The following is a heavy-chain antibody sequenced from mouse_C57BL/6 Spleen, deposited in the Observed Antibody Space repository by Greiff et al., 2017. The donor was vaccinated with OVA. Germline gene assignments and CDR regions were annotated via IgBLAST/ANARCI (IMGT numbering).Heavy chain of an antibody. J-gene: IGHJ3*01. Sequence: QVQLQQPGAELVRPGPSVKLSCKASGYTFTSYWMHWVKQRPGQGLEWIGVIDPSDSYTNYNQKFKGKATLTVDTSSSTAYMQLSSLTSEDSAVYYCARPYSNYSTPFAYWGQGTLVTVSA. CDR1: GYTFTSYW. D-gene: IGHD2-5*01. CDR2: IDPSDSYT. V-gene: IGHV1-59*01. CDR3: ARPYSNYSTPFAY.